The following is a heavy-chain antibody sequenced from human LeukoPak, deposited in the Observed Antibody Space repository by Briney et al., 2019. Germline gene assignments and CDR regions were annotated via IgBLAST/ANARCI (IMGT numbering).Heavy chain of an antibody. CDR2: IYYSGST. CDR1: GGPFSGYY. CDR3: ARDRGTLGYFDY. D-gene: IGHD3-10*01. Sequence: SETLSLTCAVYGGPFSGYYWSWIRQPPGKGLEWIGYIYYSGSTYYNPSLKSRVTISVDTSKNQFSLKLSSVTAADTAVYYCARDRGTLGYFDYWGQGTLVTVSS. V-gene: IGHV4-30-4*01. J-gene: IGHJ4*02.